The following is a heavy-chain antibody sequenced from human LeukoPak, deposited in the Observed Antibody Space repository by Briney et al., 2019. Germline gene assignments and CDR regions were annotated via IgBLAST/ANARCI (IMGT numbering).Heavy chain of an antibody. V-gene: IGHV1-24*01. CDR3: ATDRTCFDY. CDR1: GYTLTELS. CDR2: FDPEEGET. J-gene: IGHJ4*02. Sequence: ASAKVSCKVPGYTLTELSTRWVRQAPGKGLEWRGGFDPEEGETIYVQKLQGRVTLTADTFTDTAYMERSTLRSEYTAVYYCATDRTCFDYWGQGTLVTVSS.